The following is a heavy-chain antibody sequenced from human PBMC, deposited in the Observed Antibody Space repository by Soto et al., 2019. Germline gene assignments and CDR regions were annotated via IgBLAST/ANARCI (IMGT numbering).Heavy chain of an antibody. CDR3: ASPLAQCVGSRADAFDI. CDR1: GYTLTELS. CDR2: FDPEDGET. V-gene: IGHV1-24*01. J-gene: IGHJ3*02. Sequence: ASVKVSCKVSGYTLTELSMHWVRQAPGKGLEWMGGFDPEDGETIYAQKFQGRVTMTEDASTDTAYMELSSLRSEDTAVYYCASPLAQCVGSRADAFDIWGQGTMVTVSS. D-gene: IGHD3-10*01.